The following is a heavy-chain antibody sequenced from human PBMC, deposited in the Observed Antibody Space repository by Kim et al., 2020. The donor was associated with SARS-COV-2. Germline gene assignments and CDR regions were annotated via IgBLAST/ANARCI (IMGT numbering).Heavy chain of an antibody. Sequence: ASVKVSCKASGYTFTGYYMHWVRQAPGQGLEWMGWINPNSGGTNYAQKFQGRVTMTRDTSISTAYMELSRLRSDDTAVYYCARDMASYGPTALRFPRSWGQGTLVTVSS. V-gene: IGHV1-2*02. D-gene: IGHD5-18*01. J-gene: IGHJ4*02. CDR3: ARDMASYGPTALRFPRS. CDR1: GYTFTGYY. CDR2: INPNSGGT.